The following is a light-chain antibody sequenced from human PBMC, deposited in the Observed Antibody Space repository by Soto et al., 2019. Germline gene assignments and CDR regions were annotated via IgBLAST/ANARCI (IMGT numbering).Light chain of an antibody. CDR2: AAA. CDR3: QQYNDWPKT. V-gene: IGKV3-15*01. CDR1: QSVSSN. Sequence: EIVMTQSPATLSVSPGERATLSCRASQSVSSNLAWYQQKPGQAPRLLIYAAAVRATGIPARFSGSGSGTEFTLTISSLPSEDFAVYYCQQYNDWPKTFGQGTKVEIK. J-gene: IGKJ1*01.